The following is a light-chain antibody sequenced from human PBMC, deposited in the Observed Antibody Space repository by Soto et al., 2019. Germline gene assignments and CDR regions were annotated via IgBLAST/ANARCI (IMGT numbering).Light chain of an antibody. CDR2: RNN. J-gene: IGLJ2*01. CDR1: SSNIGSNY. V-gene: IGLV1-47*01. CDR3: AAWDDSLSGVV. Sequence: QLVLTQPPSASGTPGQRVTISCSGSSSNIGSNYVYWYQQLPGTAPKLRIYRNNQRPSGVPDRFSGSKSGTSASLAISGLRSEDEADYYCAAWDDSLSGVVFGGGTKVTVL.